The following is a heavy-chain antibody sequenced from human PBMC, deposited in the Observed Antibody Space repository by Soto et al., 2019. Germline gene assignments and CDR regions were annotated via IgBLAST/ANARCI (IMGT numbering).Heavy chain of an antibody. D-gene: IGHD3-16*01. Sequence: QVQLGQSGSEVKKPGSSVKVSCKSSGGSFRTYAISWVRQAPGQGLEWMGGIMAVFGTATYTQSFQGRVTITADESTSTSYMELSGLKSGDTAIYYCATSRGFYAAMDVWGQVTTVTVSS. CDR1: GGSFRTYA. CDR3: ATSRGFYAAMDV. V-gene: IGHV1-69*01. J-gene: IGHJ6*02. CDR2: IMAVFGTA.